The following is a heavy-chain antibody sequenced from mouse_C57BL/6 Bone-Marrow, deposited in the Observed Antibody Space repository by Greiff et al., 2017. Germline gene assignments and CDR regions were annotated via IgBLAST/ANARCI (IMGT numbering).Heavy chain of an antibody. V-gene: IGHV1-69*01. D-gene: IGHD1-1*01. Sequence: QVQLQQPGAELVMPGASVKLSCKASGYTFTSYWMHWVKQRPGQGLEWIGEIDPSDSYTNYNQKFKGKSTLTVDKSSSTAYMQLRSLTSEDSAVYYCARSLYYYGSSWYVDVWGTGTTVTVSS. CDR1: GYTFTSYW. J-gene: IGHJ1*03. CDR3: ARSLYYYGSSWYVDV. CDR2: IDPSDSYT.